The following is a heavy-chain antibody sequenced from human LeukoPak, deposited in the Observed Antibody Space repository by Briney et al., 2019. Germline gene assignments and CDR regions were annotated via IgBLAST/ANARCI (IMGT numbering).Heavy chain of an antibody. V-gene: IGHV1-2*02. CDR2: IDPKSGDS. CDR1: GYIFTAHY. D-gene: IGHD5-24*01. J-gene: IGHJ3*01. Sequence: ASVKVSCKASGYIFTAHYIHWVRQAPGQGLEWIGWIDPKSGDSNSAPRFQGRVTITRETSISTAYMEVRSLRPDDTAVYFCARRDGYDGFDLWGQGTMVIVSS. CDR3: ARRDGYDGFDL.